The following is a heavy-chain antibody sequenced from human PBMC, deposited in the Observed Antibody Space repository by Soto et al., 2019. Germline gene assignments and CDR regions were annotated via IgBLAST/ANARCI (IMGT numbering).Heavy chain of an antibody. V-gene: IGHV3-23*01. CDR1: GFTFSSYA. Sequence: GGSLRLSCAASGFTFSSYAMSWVRQAPGKGLEWVSAISGSGGSTYYADSVKGRFTISRDNSKNTLYLQMNSLRAEDTAVYYCAKAANYYGSGSYYNDYWGQGTLVTVSS. D-gene: IGHD3-10*01. CDR3: AKAANYYGSGSYYNDY. CDR2: ISGSGGST. J-gene: IGHJ4*02.